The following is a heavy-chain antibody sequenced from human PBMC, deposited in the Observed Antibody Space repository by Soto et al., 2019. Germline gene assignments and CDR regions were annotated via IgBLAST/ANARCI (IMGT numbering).Heavy chain of an antibody. CDR3: ARDPIAAAGSGFFDY. V-gene: IGHV1-46*03. Sequence: GASVKVSCKASGYSITGYYMHWVRQAPGQGLEWMGIINPSGGSPNYVQKFQGRVTMTSDTSTSTVYMELSSLSSEDTSVYYCARDPIAAAGSGFFDYWGQGTLVTVSS. CDR1: GYSITGYY. CDR2: INPSGGSP. J-gene: IGHJ4*02. D-gene: IGHD6-13*01.